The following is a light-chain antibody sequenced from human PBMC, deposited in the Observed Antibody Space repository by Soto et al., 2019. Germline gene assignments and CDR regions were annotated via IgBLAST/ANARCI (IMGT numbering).Light chain of an antibody. Sequence: IVRAQSKLSLPVTPGEPASISCMSIQSLLHTSGDNYLDWYLQRPGQSPQLLIYLGSKRASGVSDRFSGSGSGTRFTLRISRVEAEDVGFYYCMQAQQIPRTFGQRSNV. CDR3: MQAQQIPRT. CDR2: LGS. CDR1: QSLLHTSGDNY. V-gene: IGKV2-28*01. J-gene: IGKJ1*01.